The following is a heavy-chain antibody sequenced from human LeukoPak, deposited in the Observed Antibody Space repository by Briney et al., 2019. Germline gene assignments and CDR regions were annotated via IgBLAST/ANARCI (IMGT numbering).Heavy chain of an antibody. CDR2: MNPNSGNT. Sequence: GASVKVSCKASGYTFTSYDINWVRQATGQGLEWMGWMNPNSGNTGYARKFQGRVTMTRNTSISTAYMELSSLRSEDTAVYYCASLPGYYYDSSGPPWGQGTLVTVSS. D-gene: IGHD3-22*01. CDR3: ASLPGYYYDSSGPP. CDR1: GYTFTSYD. J-gene: IGHJ5*02. V-gene: IGHV1-8*01.